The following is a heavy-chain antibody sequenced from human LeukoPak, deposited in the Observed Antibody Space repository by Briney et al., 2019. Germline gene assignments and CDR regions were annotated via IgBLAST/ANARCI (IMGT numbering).Heavy chain of an antibody. V-gene: IGHV1-2*04. CDR3: ARDGAVTSYYYYGMDV. J-gene: IGHJ6*02. D-gene: IGHD4-17*01. CDR2: INPNSGGT. CDR1: GYTFTGYY. Sequence: ASVKVSCKASGYTFTGYYMHWVRQAPGQGLEWMGWINPNSGGTNYAQKFQGWVTTTRDTSISTAYMELSRLRSDDTAVYYCARDGAVTSYYYYGMDVWGQGTTVTVSS.